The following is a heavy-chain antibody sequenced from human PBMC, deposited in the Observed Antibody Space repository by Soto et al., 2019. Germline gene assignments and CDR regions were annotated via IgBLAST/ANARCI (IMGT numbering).Heavy chain of an antibody. D-gene: IGHD3-3*01. CDR2: INPSGGST. Sequence: ASVKVSCKASGYPFTTYHIQWVRQAPGQGLEWMGLINPSGGSTKYSQKFQGRVTLTRDTSTSTVYMEVSSLRFEDTAVYYCALSSNYDFSLMDVCGKGTTVTVSS. V-gene: IGHV1-46*03. J-gene: IGHJ6*03. CDR3: ALSSNYDFSLMDV. CDR1: GYPFTTYH.